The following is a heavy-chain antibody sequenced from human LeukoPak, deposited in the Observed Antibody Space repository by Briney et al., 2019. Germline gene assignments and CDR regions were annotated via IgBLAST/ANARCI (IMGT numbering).Heavy chain of an antibody. D-gene: IGHD5-12*01. CDR3: AKEQRGYTGYAVGSWFDP. Sequence: PGGSLRLSCAASGFTFSSYAMSWVRQAPGKGLEWVSTISHSGYSTYYADSVKGRFTISRDNSKNTLYLQMNSLRAEDTAVYYCAKEQRGYTGYAVGSWFDPWGQGTLVTVSS. CDR1: GFTFSSYA. J-gene: IGHJ5*02. V-gene: IGHV3-23*01. CDR2: ISHSGYST.